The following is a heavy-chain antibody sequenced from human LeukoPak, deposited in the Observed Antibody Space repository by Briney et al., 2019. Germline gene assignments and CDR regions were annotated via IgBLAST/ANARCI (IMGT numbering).Heavy chain of an antibody. Sequence: ASVKVPCKVSGYTPTELSMHWVRQAPGKGLEWMGGFDPEDGETIYAQKFQGRVTMTEDTSTDTAYMELSSLRSEDTAVYYCATAPPLWQQLEIDYWGQGTLVTVSS. J-gene: IGHJ4*02. CDR2: FDPEDGET. CDR3: ATAPPLWQQLEIDY. CDR1: GYTPTELS. D-gene: IGHD6-13*01. V-gene: IGHV1-24*01.